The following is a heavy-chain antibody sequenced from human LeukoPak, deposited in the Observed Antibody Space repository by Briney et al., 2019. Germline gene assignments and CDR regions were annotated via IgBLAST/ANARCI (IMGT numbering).Heavy chain of an antibody. J-gene: IGHJ4*02. CDR1: GYTFTSYD. Sequence: ASVKVSCTASGYTFTSYDINWVRQATGQGLEWMGWMNPNSGNTGYAQKFQGRVTMTRNTSISTAYMELSSLRSEDTAVYYCASGIVGAWYYFDYWGQGTLVTVSS. CDR2: MNPNSGNT. V-gene: IGHV1-8*01. D-gene: IGHD1-26*01. CDR3: ASGIVGAWYYFDY.